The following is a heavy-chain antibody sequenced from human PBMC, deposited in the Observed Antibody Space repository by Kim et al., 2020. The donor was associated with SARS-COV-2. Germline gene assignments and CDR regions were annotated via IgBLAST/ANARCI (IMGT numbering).Heavy chain of an antibody. CDR1: GGSFNDYY. Sequence: SETLSLTCAVYGGSFNDYYWSWIRQPPGKGLEWIGEINHSGSTNYNPSLKSLVIISVDMSKNQFSLKLSSVTAADTAVYYCAGGQDVDSGRYGGMDVWGQGTTVTVSS. CDR2: INHSGST. J-gene: IGHJ6*02. V-gene: IGHV4-34*01. D-gene: IGHD3-10*01. CDR3: AGGQDVDSGRYGGMDV.